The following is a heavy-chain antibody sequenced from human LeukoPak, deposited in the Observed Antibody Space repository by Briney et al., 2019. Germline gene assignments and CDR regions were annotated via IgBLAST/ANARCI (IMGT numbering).Heavy chain of an antibody. D-gene: IGHD6-13*01. V-gene: IGHV3-53*01. J-gene: IGHJ4*02. CDR2: IYGDDST. CDR3: AKTRPLDSSSWSHGDY. Sequence: GGSLRLSCAASGFTVSSNYMSWVRQAPGKGLEWVSVIYGDDSTYYGDSVKGRFTISRDNSKNTLYLQMNSLRAEDTAVYYCAKTRPLDSSSWSHGDYWGQGTLVTVSS. CDR1: GFTVSSNY.